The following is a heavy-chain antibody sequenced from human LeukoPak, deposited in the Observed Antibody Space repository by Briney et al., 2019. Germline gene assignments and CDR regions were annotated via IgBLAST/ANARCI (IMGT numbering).Heavy chain of an antibody. D-gene: IGHD1-7*01. J-gene: IGHJ4*02. V-gene: IGHV3-15*01. CDR1: GFTFSGSA. CDR2: IKSKTDGGTT. CDR3: TTGTWGYFDY. Sequence: GGSLRLSCAASGFTFSGSAMHWVRQASGKGLEWVGRIKSKTDGGTTDYAAPVKGRFTISRDDSKNTLYLQMNSLKTEDTAVYYCTTGTWGYFDYWGQGTLVTVSS.